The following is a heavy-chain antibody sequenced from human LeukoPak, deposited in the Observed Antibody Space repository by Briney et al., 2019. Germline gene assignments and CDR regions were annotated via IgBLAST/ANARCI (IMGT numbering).Heavy chain of an antibody. J-gene: IGHJ4*02. V-gene: IGHV4-34*01. CDR1: GGSFSGYY. CDR2: INHSGST. CDR3: ARGRTLGARLAADY. D-gene: IGHD6-25*01. Sequence: SETLSLTCAVYGGSFSGYYWSWIRQPPGKGLEWIGEINHSGSTNYNPSLKSRVTISVDTSKNQFSLKLSSVTAADTAVYYCARGRTLGARLAADYWGQGTLVTVSS.